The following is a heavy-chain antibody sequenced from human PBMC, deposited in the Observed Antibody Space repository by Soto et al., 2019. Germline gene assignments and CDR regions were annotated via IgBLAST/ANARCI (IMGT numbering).Heavy chain of an antibody. D-gene: IGHD1-26*01. CDR1: GGSISSNDYY. CDR3: ARHRGGASSQRYFDY. Sequence: QLQLQESGPGLVKPSETLSLTCTVSGGSISSNDYYWDWIRQSPGKGLEWIGSIYYDGTTYYNPSLKSRVSMSVDTSRNQFSLKLNSVTATDTAIYFCARHRGGASSQRYFDYWGQGTLVTVSS. V-gene: IGHV4-39*01. J-gene: IGHJ4*02. CDR2: IYYDGTT.